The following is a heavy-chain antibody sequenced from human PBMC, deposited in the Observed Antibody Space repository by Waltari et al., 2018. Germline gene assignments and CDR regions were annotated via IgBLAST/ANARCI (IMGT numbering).Heavy chain of an antibody. CDR3: ARTGDIDAFDI. D-gene: IGHD2-15*01. CDR1: GYTFTDYY. CDR2: IIPIFGTA. J-gene: IGHJ3*02. V-gene: IGHV1-69*12. Sequence: VQLVQSGAEVKKPGATVKISCKASGYTFTDYYMPWVQQAPGQGLEWMGGIIPIFGTANYAQKFQGRVTITADESTSTAYMELSSLRSEDTAVYYCARTGDIDAFDIWGQGTMVTVSS.